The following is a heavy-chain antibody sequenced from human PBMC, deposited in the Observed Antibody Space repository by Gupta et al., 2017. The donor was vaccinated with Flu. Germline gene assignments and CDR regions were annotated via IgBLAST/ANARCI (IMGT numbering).Heavy chain of an antibody. CDR3: ARDRDTRPDPIGFDP. Sequence: TNYNPSLKSRVTISVDTPKNQFSLKLSSVTAADTAVYYCARDRDTRPDPIGFDPWGQGTLVTVSS. CDR2: T. V-gene: IGHV4-59*01. J-gene: IGHJ5*02. D-gene: IGHD1-14*01.